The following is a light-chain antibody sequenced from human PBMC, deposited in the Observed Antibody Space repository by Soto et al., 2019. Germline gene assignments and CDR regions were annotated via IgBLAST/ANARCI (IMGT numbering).Light chain of an antibody. CDR2: DIT. Sequence: QSALTQPRSVSGSPGQSVTISCTGTSSDVGGYNSVSWYQQHPGKGPKLMIYDITKRPSGVPDRLSGSKSGNTASLTISGIQTEDEADYYCCSYADNYTLVFGGGTKVTVL. CDR3: CSYADNYTLV. CDR1: SSDVGGYNS. J-gene: IGLJ2*01. V-gene: IGLV2-11*01.